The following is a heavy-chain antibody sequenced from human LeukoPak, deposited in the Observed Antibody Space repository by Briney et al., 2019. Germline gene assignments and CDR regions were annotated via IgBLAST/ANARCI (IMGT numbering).Heavy chain of an antibody. V-gene: IGHV1-46*01. J-gene: IGHJ6*04. D-gene: IGHD3-10*01. Sequence: ASVKVSCKASGYTFTSYYMHWVQQAPGQGLEWMGIINPSGGSTSYAQKFQGRVTMTRDTSTSTVYMELSSLRSEDTAVYYCARVARWFGESAGGMDVWGKGTTVTVSS. CDR3: ARVARWFGESAGGMDV. CDR1: GYTFTSYY. CDR2: INPSGGST.